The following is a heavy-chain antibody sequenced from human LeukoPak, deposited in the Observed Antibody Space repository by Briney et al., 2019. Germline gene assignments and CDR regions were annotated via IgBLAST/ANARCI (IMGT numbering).Heavy chain of an antibody. D-gene: IGHD2-2*01. CDR3: ARLDIPVVVVPAAPATHYYGMDV. V-gene: IGHV5-51*01. Sequence: GESLKISCKGSGYSFTSYWIGWVRPMPGKGLEWMGIIYPGDSDTRYSPSFQGQVTISADKSISTAYLQWSSLKASDTAMYYCARLDIPVVVVPAAPATHYYGMDVWGQGTTVTVSS. J-gene: IGHJ6*02. CDR2: IYPGDSDT. CDR1: GYSFTSYW.